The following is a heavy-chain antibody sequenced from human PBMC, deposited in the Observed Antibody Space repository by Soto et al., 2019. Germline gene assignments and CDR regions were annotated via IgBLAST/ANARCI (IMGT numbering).Heavy chain of an antibody. J-gene: IGHJ6*02. D-gene: IGHD6-19*01. Sequence: GGSLRLCCAASGFTFSNDGMHWVRQAPGKGLEWVAVIWYDGSNKYYADSVKGRFTISRDNSKNTLYLQMNSLRAEDTAVYYCARDDIPGRAVAIYGMDVWGQGTTVTVSS. V-gene: IGHV3-33*01. CDR1: GFTFSNDG. CDR2: IWYDGSNK. CDR3: ARDDIPGRAVAIYGMDV.